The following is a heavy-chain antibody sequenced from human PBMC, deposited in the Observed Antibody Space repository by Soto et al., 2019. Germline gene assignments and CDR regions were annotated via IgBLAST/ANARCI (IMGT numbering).Heavy chain of an antibody. D-gene: IGHD2-21*02. Sequence: PSETLSLTCAVSGGSISSGAYSWSWIRQPPGKGLEWIGYIYHSGSTYYNPSLKSRVTISVDRSKNQFSLKLSSVTAADTAVYYCARASVVTALPPYFDYWGQGTLVTVSS. CDR3: ARASVVTALPPYFDY. J-gene: IGHJ4*02. CDR1: GGSISSGAYS. CDR2: IYHSGST. V-gene: IGHV4-30-2*01.